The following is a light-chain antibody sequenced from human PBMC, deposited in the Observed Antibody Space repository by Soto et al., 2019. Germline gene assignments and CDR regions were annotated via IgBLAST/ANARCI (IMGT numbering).Light chain of an antibody. CDR1: QSVSSN. J-gene: IGKJ5*01. CDR3: QQEHNWTIT. Sequence: EIVMTQSPATLSVSPGESATLSCRASQSVSSNLAWHQQKPGHAPRILMYDASTRATGSSARFSGSGSGTEFTFTIISLQSEDFAVYYCQQEHNWTITFGQGTRLEI. CDR2: DAS. V-gene: IGKV3-15*01.